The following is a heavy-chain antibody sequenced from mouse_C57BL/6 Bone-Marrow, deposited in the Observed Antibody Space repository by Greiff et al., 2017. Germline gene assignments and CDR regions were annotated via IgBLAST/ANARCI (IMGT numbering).Heavy chain of an antibody. CDR2: INPGSGGT. J-gene: IGHJ3*01. CDR3: SRSKNWGAWFAY. V-gene: IGHV1-54*01. D-gene: IGHD4-1*01. CDR1: GYAFTSYL. Sequence: QVQLQQSGAELVRPGTSVKVSCKASGYAFTSYLIEWVKQRPGQGLEWIGVINPGSGGTTYNEKFKGKETLTADKSSSTAYMQLSSLTSEDSAVYFCSRSKNWGAWFAYWGQGTLVTVSA.